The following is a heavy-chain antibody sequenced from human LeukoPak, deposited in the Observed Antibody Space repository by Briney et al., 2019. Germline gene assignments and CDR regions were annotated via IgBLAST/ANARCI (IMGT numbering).Heavy chain of an antibody. CDR1: GYTFTGYY. CDR3: ARELFVTRMVRGVINGNY. Sequence: ASVKVSCKASGYTFTGYYMHWVRQAPGQGLEWMGWINPNSGGTNYAQKFQGRVTMTRDTSISTAYMELSRLRSDDTAVYYCARELFVTRMVRGVINGNYWGQGNLVTVSS. D-gene: IGHD3-10*01. V-gene: IGHV1-2*02. J-gene: IGHJ4*02. CDR2: INPNSGGT.